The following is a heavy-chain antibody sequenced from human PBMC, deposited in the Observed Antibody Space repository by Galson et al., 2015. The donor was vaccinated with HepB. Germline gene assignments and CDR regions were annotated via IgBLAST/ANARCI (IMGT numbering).Heavy chain of an antibody. CDR2: IWTKASRFTL. Sequence: SLRLACAVSGFSFSVHFMDWVRQAPGQELECVRRIWTKASRFTLEYAASVKGRFTISRHDSKNSLYLQMSSLTTEDTAVYYCARDREGMGDIWGQGTMVTVSS. V-gene: IGHV3-72*01. D-gene: IGHD3-10*01. CDR1: GFSFSVHF. J-gene: IGHJ3*02. CDR3: ARDREGMGDI.